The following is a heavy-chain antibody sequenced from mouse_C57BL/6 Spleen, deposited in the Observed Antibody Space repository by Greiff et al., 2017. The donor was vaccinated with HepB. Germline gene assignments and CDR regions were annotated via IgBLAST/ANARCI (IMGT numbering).Heavy chain of an antibody. J-gene: IGHJ1*03. V-gene: IGHV3-6*01. D-gene: IGHD2-4*01. CDR3: ASDDSYWYFDV. CDR2: ISYDGSN. Sequence: EVKLMESGPGLVKPSQSLSLTCSVTGYSITSGYYWNWIRQFPGNKLEWMGYISYDGSNNYNPSLKNRISITRDTSKNQFFLKLNSVTTEDTATYYCASDDSYWYFDVWGTGTTVTVSS. CDR1: GYSITSGYY.